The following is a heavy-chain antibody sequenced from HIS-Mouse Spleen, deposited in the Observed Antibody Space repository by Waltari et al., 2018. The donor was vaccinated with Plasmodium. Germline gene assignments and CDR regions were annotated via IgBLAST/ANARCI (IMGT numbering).Heavy chain of an antibody. Sequence: QLQLQESGPGLVKPSETLSITCTVSGGSISSLRYYGGWIRQPPGKGLEWIGSIYYSGSTYYNPSLKSRVTISVDTSKNQFSLKLSSVTAADTAVYYCARVRFEYSSSPFDYWGQGTLVTVSS. CDR2: IYYSGST. D-gene: IGHD6-6*01. CDR3: ARVRFEYSSSPFDY. V-gene: IGHV4-39*07. CDR1: GGSISSLRYY. J-gene: IGHJ4*02.